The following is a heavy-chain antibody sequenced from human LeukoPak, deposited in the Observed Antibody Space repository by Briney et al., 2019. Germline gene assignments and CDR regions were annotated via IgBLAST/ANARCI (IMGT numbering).Heavy chain of an antibody. CDR1: GFTFSDYY. CDR3: TADSPDYQEAVPGY. CDR2: ISSSGNTI. D-gene: IGHD4-11*01. Sequence: GGSLRLSCAASGFTFSDYYMSWIRQAPGKGLEWVSYISSSGNTIYYTDSVKGRFTISRDNAKNSLYLQMNSLRAEDTAVYYCTADSPDYQEAVPGYWGQGTLVTVS. J-gene: IGHJ4*02. V-gene: IGHV3-11*01.